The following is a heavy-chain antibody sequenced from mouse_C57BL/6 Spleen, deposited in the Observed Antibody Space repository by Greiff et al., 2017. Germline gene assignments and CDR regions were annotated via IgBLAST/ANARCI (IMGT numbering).Heavy chain of an antibody. J-gene: IGHJ2*01. V-gene: IGHV1-66*01. CDR2: IYPGSGNT. CDR3: ARGAVTTRGYFDY. Sequence: VQLQQSGPELVKPGASVKISCKASGYSFTSYYIHWVKQRPGQGLEWIGWIYPGSGNTKYNEKFKGKATLTADTSSSTAYMQLSSLTSEDSAVYYCARGAVTTRGYFDYWGQGTTLTVSS. D-gene: IGHD2-5*01. CDR1: GYSFTSYY.